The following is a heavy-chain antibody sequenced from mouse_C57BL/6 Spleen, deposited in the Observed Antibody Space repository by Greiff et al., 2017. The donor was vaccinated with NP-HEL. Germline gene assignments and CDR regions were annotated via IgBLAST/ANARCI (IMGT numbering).Heavy chain of an antibody. Sequence: VQLQQPGAELVMPGASVKLSCKASGYTFTSYWMHWVKQRPGQGLEWIGEIDPSDSYTNYNQKFKGKSTLTVDKSSSTAYMQLSSLTSEDSAVYYCAVYYGSFDYWGQGTTLTVSS. V-gene: IGHV1-69*01. CDR3: AVYYGSFDY. CDR1: GYTFTSYW. J-gene: IGHJ2*01. D-gene: IGHD1-1*01. CDR2: IDPSDSYT.